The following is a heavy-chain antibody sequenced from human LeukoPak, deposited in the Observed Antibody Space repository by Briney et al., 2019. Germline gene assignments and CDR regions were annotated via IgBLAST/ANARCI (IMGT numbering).Heavy chain of an antibody. Sequence: SQTLSLTCTVSGGSISSGSYYWGWIRQPAGKGLEWVGRIYTSGSTNYNPSLKSRVTISVIMSKNQFSLELSSVTAGDTAVYYCVRGYSGSYSFDYWGQGTLVTVSS. D-gene: IGHD1-26*01. CDR1: GGSISSGSYY. J-gene: IGHJ4*02. V-gene: IGHV4-61*02. CDR3: VRGYSGSYSFDY. CDR2: IYTSGST.